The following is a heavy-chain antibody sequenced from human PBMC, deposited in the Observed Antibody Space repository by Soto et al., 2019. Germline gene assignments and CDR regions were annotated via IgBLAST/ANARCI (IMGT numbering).Heavy chain of an antibody. CDR1: GFTFTNYP. J-gene: IGHJ4*02. V-gene: IGHV3-23*01. CDR2: ISGSGGST. CDR3: AKNNLFSSGRKDY. D-gene: IGHD3-10*01. Sequence: EVQLLESGGGLVQVGGSLILSCPASGFTFTNYPMSWVRQVPGKGLEWVSSISGSGGSTYYADSVRGRFTISRDNSKNTLYLQMNSLRAEDTAVYYCAKNNLFSSGRKDYWGQGTLVTVSS.